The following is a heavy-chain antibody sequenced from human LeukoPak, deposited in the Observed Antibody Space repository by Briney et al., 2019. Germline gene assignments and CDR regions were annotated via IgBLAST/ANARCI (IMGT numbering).Heavy chain of an antibody. V-gene: IGHV1-46*01. CDR2: INPSGGST. D-gene: IGHD1-26*01. Sequence: GASVKVSCKASGYTFTSYYMHWVRQAPGQGLEWMGIINPSGGSTSYAQKFQGRVTMTRDASTSTVYMELSSLRSEDTAVYYCARVGHSADAFDIWGQGTMVTVSS. CDR3: ARVGHSADAFDI. CDR1: GYTFTSYY. J-gene: IGHJ3*02.